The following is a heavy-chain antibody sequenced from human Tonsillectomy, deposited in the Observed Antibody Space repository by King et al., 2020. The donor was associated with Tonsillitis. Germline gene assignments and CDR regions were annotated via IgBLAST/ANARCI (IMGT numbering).Heavy chain of an antibody. CDR1: GFTFSDYF. CDR2: ISGSVRSI. V-gene: IGHV3-11*01. CDR3: ARGRLGGNSDYLYMDV. Sequence: VQLVESGGGLVKPGGSLRLSCAASGFTFSDYFMTWIRQAPGKGLEWVSYISGSVRSIDYADSVGGRFTISRDNAKNSLYLQMNSLRDEDTAVYFCARGRLGGNSDYLYMDVWGKGTTVTVSS. D-gene: IGHD4-23*01. J-gene: IGHJ6*03.